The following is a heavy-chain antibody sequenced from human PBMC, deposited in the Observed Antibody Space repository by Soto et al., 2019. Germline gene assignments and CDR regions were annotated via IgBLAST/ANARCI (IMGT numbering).Heavy chain of an antibody. Sequence: EVQLVESGGDLVQPGGSLRLSCAASGFSFSSYWMTWVRQAPGKGLEWAATIREDGREKYNVDSVKGRFTISGDNAKSSVFLQMNNLRAEDTGVYYCAREGAKDYDSWSDDGVPQPYSHSYMDVWGKGTTVTVSS. J-gene: IGHJ6*03. CDR1: GFSFSSYW. D-gene: IGHD3-3*01. V-gene: IGHV3-7*01. CDR2: IREDGREK. CDR3: AREGAKDYDSWSDDGVPQPYSHSYMDV.